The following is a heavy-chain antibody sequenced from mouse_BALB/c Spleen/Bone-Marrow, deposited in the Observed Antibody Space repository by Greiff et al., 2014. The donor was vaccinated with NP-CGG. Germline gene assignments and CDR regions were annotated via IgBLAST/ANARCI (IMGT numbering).Heavy chain of an antibody. Sequence: QVQLQQSGAELVKPGASVKMSCKASGYTFTSYSMHWVKQTPGQGLEWIGTFYPGNGDTSYNQKFKGKATLTADTFSSTAYMQLSSLTSEDSAVYYCARGRLITYWGQGTLVTVSA. CDR3: ARGRLITY. J-gene: IGHJ3*01. D-gene: IGHD2-2*01. CDR1: GYTFTSYS. CDR2: FYPGNGDT. V-gene: IGHV1-12*01.